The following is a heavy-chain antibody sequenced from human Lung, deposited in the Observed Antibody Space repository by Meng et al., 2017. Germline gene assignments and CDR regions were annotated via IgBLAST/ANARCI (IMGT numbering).Heavy chain of an antibody. Sequence: DGQVVVSGGGLVQPGGSLRLSCAGAGFSFCSYAMSWVRHAPGKGLEWVSALSGGGFTTYYADSVKGRFAISRHNSKNTLYLQMNSLRAEDTALYYCAKYSYGLGDYLDYWGQGALVTVSS. CDR2: LSGGGFTT. J-gene: IGHJ4*02. CDR3: AKYSYGLGDYLDY. V-gene: IGHV3-23*04. CDR1: GFSFCSYA. D-gene: IGHD3-10*01.